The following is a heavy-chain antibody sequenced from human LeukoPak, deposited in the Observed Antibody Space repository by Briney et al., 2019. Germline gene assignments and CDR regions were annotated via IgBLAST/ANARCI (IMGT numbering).Heavy chain of an antibody. CDR2: VSYSGGT. J-gene: IGHJ4*02. Sequence: PSETLSLTCTVSGASVSSHYWSWIRQPPGKGLEWIGYVSYSGGTNYNPSLKGRVTISLDTSKDQFSLRLNSETAADTAVYYCARLSTYYDFWSPLDYWGQGTLVTVSS. CDR3: ARLSTYYDFWSPLDY. V-gene: IGHV4-59*02. D-gene: IGHD3-3*01. CDR1: GASVSSHY.